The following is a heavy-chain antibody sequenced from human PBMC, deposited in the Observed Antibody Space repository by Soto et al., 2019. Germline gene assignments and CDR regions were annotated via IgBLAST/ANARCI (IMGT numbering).Heavy chain of an antibody. CDR1: GFTFDDYA. CDR3: AKDKSLHGMDV. J-gene: IGHJ6*02. V-gene: IGHV3-9*01. CDR2: ISWNSGSI. Sequence: PGGSLRLSCAASGFTFDDYAMHWVRQAPGKGLEWVSGISWNSGSIGYADSVKGRSTISRDNAKNSLYLQMNSLRAEDTALYYCAKDKSLHGMDVWGQGTTVTVSS.